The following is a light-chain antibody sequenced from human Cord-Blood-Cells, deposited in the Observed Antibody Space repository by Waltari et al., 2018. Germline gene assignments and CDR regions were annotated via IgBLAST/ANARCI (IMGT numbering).Light chain of an antibody. CDR1: NIGSKS. V-gene: IGLV3-21*02. J-gene: IGLJ1*01. Sequence: SYVLTQPPSVSVAPGQTARITCGGNNIGSKSVHWYQQKPGQAPVLVVYDDSDRPSGIPEGFSGSNSGKTATLTISRVEAGDEADYYCQVWDSSSDHYVFGTGTKVTVL. CDR2: DDS. CDR3: QVWDSSSDHYV.